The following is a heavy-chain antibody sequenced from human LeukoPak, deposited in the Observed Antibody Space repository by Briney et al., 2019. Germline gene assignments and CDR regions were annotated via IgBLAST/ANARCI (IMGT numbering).Heavy chain of an antibody. D-gene: IGHD1-26*01. Sequence: ASVKVSCKASGYTFTGYYMHWVRQAPGQGLEWMGWINPNSGGTNYAQKFQGWVTMTRDTSISTAYMELSRLRSDDTAVYYCARDGGSYPDAFDIWGQGTMVTVS. CDR1: GYTFTGYY. J-gene: IGHJ3*02. CDR3: ARDGGSYPDAFDI. CDR2: INPNSGGT. V-gene: IGHV1-2*04.